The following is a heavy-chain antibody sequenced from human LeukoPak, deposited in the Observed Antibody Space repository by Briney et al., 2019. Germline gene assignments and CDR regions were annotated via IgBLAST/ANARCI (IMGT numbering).Heavy chain of an antibody. Sequence: PGGSLRLSCADSGFTFSSYAMHWVRQAPGKGLEWVAVISYDGSNKYYADSVKGRFTISRDNSKNTLYLQMNSLRAEDTAVYYCARPLADYWGQGTLVTVSS. CDR2: ISYDGSNK. CDR1: GFTFSSYA. V-gene: IGHV3-30-3*01. CDR3: ARPLADY. J-gene: IGHJ4*02.